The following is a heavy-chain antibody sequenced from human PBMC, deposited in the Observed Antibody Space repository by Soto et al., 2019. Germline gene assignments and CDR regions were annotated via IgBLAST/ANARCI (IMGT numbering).Heavy chain of an antibody. CDR3: ARHTVMEDY. CDR2: IYYSGST. D-gene: IGHD4-17*01. V-gene: IGHV4-59*01. Sequence: QVQLQESGPGLVKPSETLSLTCTVSGGSISSYYWSWIRQPPGKGLEWIGYIYYSGSTNYNPSLKSRVTISVDTSKNQFSLKLSSVTAADTAVYYCARHTVMEDYWGQGTLVTVSS. CDR1: GGSISSYY. J-gene: IGHJ4*02.